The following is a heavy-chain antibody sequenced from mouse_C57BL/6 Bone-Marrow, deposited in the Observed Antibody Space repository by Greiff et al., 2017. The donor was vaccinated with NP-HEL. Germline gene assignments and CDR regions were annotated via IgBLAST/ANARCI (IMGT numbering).Heavy chain of an antibody. J-gene: IGHJ2*01. D-gene: IGHD2-3*01. CDR3: ARGVYDGYYENFDY. CDR2: IHPNSGST. V-gene: IGHV1-64*01. Sequence: QVQLQQPGAELVKPGASVKLSCKASGYTFTSYWMHWVKQRPGQGLEWIGMIHPNSGSTNYNEKFKSKATLTVDKSSSTAYMQLSSLTSEDSAVYYCARGVYDGYYENFDYWGQGTTLTVSS. CDR1: GYTFTSYW.